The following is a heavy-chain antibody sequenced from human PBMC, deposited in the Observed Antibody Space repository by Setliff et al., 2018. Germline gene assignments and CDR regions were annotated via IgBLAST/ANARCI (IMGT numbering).Heavy chain of an antibody. CDR3: ARHPYYYGSGTYLDNNNRWFDP. CDR2: IYPGDSDI. CDR1: GYSFTTYW. Sequence: PGESLKISCKASGYSFTTYWIGWVRQMPGKGLEWMGVIYPGDSDIRYSPSFQGQVTFSVDKSINTAYLQWSSLRASDTAIYYCARHPYYYGSGTYLDNNNRWFDPWGQGTLVTVSS. J-gene: IGHJ5*02. V-gene: IGHV5-51*01. D-gene: IGHD3-10*01.